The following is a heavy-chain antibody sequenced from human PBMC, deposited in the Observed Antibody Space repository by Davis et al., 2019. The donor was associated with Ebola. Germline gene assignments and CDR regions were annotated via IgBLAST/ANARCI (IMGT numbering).Heavy chain of an antibody. CDR2: INAGNANT. V-gene: IGHV1-3*01. CDR3: ARGARLGLQGHYYYGMDV. CDR1: GYSFTTYG. D-gene: IGHD6-25*01. Sequence: AASVKVSCKTSGYSFTTYGIMWVRQAPGQGLEWMGWINAGNANTKYSQKFQGRVTITRDTSASTAYMELSSLRSEDTAVYYCARGARLGLQGHYYYGMDVWGQGTTVTVSS. J-gene: IGHJ6*02.